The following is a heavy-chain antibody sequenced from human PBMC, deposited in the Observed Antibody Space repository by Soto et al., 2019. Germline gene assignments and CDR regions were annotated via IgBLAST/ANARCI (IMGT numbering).Heavy chain of an antibody. CDR1: GGSFSGYY. V-gene: IGHV4-34*01. CDR2: INHSGST. D-gene: IGHD2-15*01. J-gene: IGHJ6*02. Sequence: SETLSLTCAVYGGSFSGYYWSWIRQPPGKGLEWIGEINHSGSTNYNPSLKSRVTISVDTSKNQFSLKLSSVTAADTAVYYCARVRRVAATIIYYYSYYGMDVWGQGTTVTVSS. CDR3: ARVRRVAATIIYYYSYYGMDV.